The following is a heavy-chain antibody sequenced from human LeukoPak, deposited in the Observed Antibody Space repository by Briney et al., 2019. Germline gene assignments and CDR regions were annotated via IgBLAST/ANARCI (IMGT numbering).Heavy chain of an antibody. J-gene: IGHJ4*02. V-gene: IGHV4-4*07. Sequence: SETLSLTCTVSGASITSYYWSWIRQSAGKGLEWIGRIYPSGSTHSNPSLKSRVTMSLDTSKNQFSLGLSSVTAADTAVYYCARVRPNWNDGTFDYWGQGTLVTVSS. CDR3: ARVRPNWNDGTFDY. CDR1: GASITSYY. CDR2: IYPSGST. D-gene: IGHD1-1*01.